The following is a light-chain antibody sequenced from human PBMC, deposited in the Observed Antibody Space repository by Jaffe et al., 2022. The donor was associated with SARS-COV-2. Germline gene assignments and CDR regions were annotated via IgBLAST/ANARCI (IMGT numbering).Light chain of an antibody. CDR3: QQTYSGPLT. CDR1: QSISNH. J-gene: IGKJ4*01. V-gene: IGKV1-39*01. Sequence: DIQMTQSPSSLSASVGDRVTITCRASQSISNHLNWYQQKAGRAPKLLIYLAATLQSGVPSRFSGSGSGTGFSLTISSLQREDFATYYCQQTYSGPLTFGGGTKVEIK. CDR2: LAA.